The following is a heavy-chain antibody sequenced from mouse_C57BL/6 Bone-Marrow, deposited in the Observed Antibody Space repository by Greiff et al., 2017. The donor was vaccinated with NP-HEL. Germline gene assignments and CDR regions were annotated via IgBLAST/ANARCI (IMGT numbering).Heavy chain of an antibody. CDR3: ARGLRRFPFAY. D-gene: IGHD2-4*01. CDR1: GFTFSDYG. J-gene: IGHJ3*01. CDR2: ISSGSSTI. V-gene: IGHV5-17*01. Sequence: EVKLVESGGGLVKPGGSLKLSCAASGFTFSDYGMHWVRQAPEKGLEWVAYISSGSSTIYYADTVKGRFTISRDNAKNTLFLQMTSLRSEDTAMYYCARGLRRFPFAYWGQGTLVTVSA.